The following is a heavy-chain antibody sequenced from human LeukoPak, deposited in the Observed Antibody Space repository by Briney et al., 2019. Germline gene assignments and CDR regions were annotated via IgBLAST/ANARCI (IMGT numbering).Heavy chain of an antibody. D-gene: IGHD2-21*02. CDR2: LIHGGAHP. Sequence: SGGSLKLPWAVSGLNISRSAMGWVRQTPGKGLELVSSLIHGGAHPSNAGSVWGRFTISRANSKNTPYLRLNSLRCDDTALYCGVERVTSFSYVGLWGPGTLVTVSS. CDR3: VERVTSFSYVGL. CDR1: GLNISRSA. J-gene: IGHJ2*01. V-gene: IGHV3-23*01.